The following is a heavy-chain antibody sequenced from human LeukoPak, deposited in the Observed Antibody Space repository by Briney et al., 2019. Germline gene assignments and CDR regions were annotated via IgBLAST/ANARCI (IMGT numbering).Heavy chain of an antibody. V-gene: IGHV3-30*18. CDR1: GFTFSSFG. CDR3: AKEEVYGSGSPLVDY. CDR2: ISYDGSNE. Sequence: QSGRSLRLSCVASGFTFSSFGMHWVRQAPGKGLEWVAIISYDGSNEYYADSMKGRFTISRDNSKNTLYLQMNSLRAEDTAVYYCAKEEVYGSGSPLVDYWGRGTLVTVSS. J-gene: IGHJ4*02. D-gene: IGHD3-10*01.